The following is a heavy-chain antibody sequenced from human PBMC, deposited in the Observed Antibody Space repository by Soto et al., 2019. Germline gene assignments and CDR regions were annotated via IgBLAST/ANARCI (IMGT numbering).Heavy chain of an antibody. J-gene: IGHJ4*02. CDR2: IYYSGST. D-gene: IGHD1-26*01. CDR1: GGSISSGGYY. CDR3: ARVYSGSYSDY. Sequence: SETLSLTCTVSGGSISSGGYYWSWIRQHPGKGLEWIGYIYYSGSTNYNPSLKSRVTISVDTSKNQFSLKLSSVTAADTAVYYCARVYSGSYSDYWGQGTLVTVSS. V-gene: IGHV4-61*08.